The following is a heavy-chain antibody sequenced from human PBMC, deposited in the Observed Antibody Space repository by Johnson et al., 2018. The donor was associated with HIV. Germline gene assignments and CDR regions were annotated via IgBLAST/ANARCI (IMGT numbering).Heavy chain of an antibody. V-gene: IGHV3-7*05. CDR2: IQHDGRDK. J-gene: IGHJ3*02. D-gene: IGHD3-22*01. CDR1: GFTFSSYW. CDR3: AKPKRIVVEEADACDI. Sequence: VLLVESGGGLVQPGGSLRLSCAASGFTFSSYWMSWVSQAPGTGLEWVATIQHDGRDKYYVCAVKGRFTISSDNAKNSLYLQRNSLRPEETAVYYCAKPKRIVVEEADACDISGQGTMVTVSS.